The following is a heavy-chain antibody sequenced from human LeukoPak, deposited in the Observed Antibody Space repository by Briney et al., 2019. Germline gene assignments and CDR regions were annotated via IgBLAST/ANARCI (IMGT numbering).Heavy chain of an antibody. Sequence: GGSLRLSCAASGFTFSSYNMNWVRQAPGKGLEWVSSISSSSSYIYYADSVKGRFTISRDNSKNTLYLQINSLRAEDTALYYCAKVMTGYYYYFDSWGQGALVTVSS. CDR2: ISSSSSYI. J-gene: IGHJ4*02. CDR3: AKVMTGYYYYFDS. CDR1: GFTFSSYN. D-gene: IGHD2/OR15-2a*01. V-gene: IGHV3-21*04.